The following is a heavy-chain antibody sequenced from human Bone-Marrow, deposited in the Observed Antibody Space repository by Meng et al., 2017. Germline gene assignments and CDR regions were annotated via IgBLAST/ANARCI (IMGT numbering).Heavy chain of an antibody. J-gene: IGHJ4*02. CDR1: GVTFSSTY. V-gene: IGHV3-66*01. CDR2: IYTAGGT. CDR3: ARDSSGPGY. D-gene: IGHD6-19*01. Sequence: EVQLLESGGGLVLPGGSLRPSGAASGVTFSSTYMSGVRQAPGKGLEWVSVIYTAGGTYSADTVKGRFTISRDNSKNTLYLQMNSLRAEDTAVYYCARDSSGPGYWGQGTLVTVSS.